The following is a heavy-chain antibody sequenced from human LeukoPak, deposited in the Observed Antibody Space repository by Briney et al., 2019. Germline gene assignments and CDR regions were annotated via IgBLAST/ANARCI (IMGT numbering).Heavy chain of an antibody. CDR1: GFSFSSYW. CDR3: AKDTWLVAVGIQVFDY. Sequence: GGSLRLSCAASGFSFSSYWMSWVRQAPGKGLEWVANIKEDGNEKNYVDSVKGRFTISRDNAKSSVYLQMNSLRAEDTAMYYCAKDTWLVAVGIQVFDYWGQGILVTV. D-gene: IGHD6-19*01. CDR2: IKEDGNEK. J-gene: IGHJ4*02. V-gene: IGHV3-7*03.